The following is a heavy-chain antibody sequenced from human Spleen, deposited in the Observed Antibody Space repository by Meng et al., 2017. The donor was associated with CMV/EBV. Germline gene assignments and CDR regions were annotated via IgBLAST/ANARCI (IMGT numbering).Heavy chain of an antibody. CDR1: GFTFPNFG. Sequence: LSCATSGFTFPNFGMSWVRQALGKGLEWVSHISDSGGSTYYADSVKGRFTISRDNSKNTLYLQMNSLRAEDTAVYYCATLYGAEDYWGQGTLVTVSS. J-gene: IGHJ4*02. D-gene: IGHD4/OR15-4a*01. CDR2: ISDSGGST. CDR3: ATLYGAEDY. V-gene: IGHV3-23*01.